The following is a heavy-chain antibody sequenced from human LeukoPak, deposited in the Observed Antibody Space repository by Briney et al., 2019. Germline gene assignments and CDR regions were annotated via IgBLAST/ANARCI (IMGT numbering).Heavy chain of an antibody. CDR3: ASEDGYCSGGNCYSHFDS. CDR2: IKKTGSET. CDR1: GFTFSHFW. D-gene: IGHD2-15*01. V-gene: IGHV3-7*01. J-gene: IGHJ4*02. Sequence: RGSLRLSCAASGFTFSHFWMSWVRQAPGKGLEWVAYIKKTGSETYYVDSVKGRFTITRDNTRSSLFLQMYSLRAEDTAVYFCASEDGYCSGGNCYSHFDSWGQGTLVTVSS.